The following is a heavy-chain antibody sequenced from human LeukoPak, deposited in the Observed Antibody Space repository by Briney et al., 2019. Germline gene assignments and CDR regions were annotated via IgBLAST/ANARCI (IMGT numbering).Heavy chain of an antibody. J-gene: IGHJ3*02. D-gene: IGHD3-9*01. Sequence: ASVKVSCKASGYNFSSYGISLVRQAPGQGLEWIAWINPYNGDTNYVQTLQGRLTITRDTSTSTAYLDLRSLRSDDTAVYYCAKHFTGYPSDAFDIWGQGTMVTVSS. CDR1: GYNFSSYG. CDR2: INPYNGDT. V-gene: IGHV1-18*01. CDR3: AKHFTGYPSDAFDI.